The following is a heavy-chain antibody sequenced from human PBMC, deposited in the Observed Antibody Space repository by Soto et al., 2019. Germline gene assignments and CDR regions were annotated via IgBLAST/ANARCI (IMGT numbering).Heavy chain of an antibody. J-gene: IGHJ5*02. CDR1: VFTFSSYA. CDR3: ATLGVAGTIYRLDP. V-gene: IGHV3-23*01. D-gene: IGHD6-19*01. CDR2: ISGSGGST. Sequence: GGSLRLSCAASVFTFSSYAMSWVRQAPGKGLEWVSAISGSGGSTYYADSVKGRFAISRDNSKNTLYLQMNSLRAEDTAVYYCATLGVAGTIYRLDPCGQGTLVTVYS.